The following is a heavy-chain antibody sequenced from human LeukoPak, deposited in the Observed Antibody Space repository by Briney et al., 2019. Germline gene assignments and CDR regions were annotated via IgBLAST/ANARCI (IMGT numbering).Heavy chain of an antibody. CDR1: GFSFSSYS. V-gene: IGHV3-21*01. D-gene: IGHD3-10*01. J-gene: IGHJ4*02. Sequence: GGSLRLSCAASGFSFSSYSMIWVRQAPGKGLEWVSSITSTSSNIYYADSVKGRFTISRDNAKNSLYLQMNSLRAEDTAVYYCARVQPYSYGPGSCYDYWGQGTLVTVSS. CDR3: ARVQPYSYGPGSCYDY. CDR2: ITSTSSNI.